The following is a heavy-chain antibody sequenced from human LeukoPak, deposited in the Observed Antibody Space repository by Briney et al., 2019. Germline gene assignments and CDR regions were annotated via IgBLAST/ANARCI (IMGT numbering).Heavy chain of an antibody. D-gene: IGHD3-3*01. CDR1: GFTFSSYS. Sequence: GGPLRLSCAASGFTFSSYSMNWVRQAPGKGLEWVSSISSSSSYIYYADSVKGRFTISRDNAKNSLYLQMNSLRAEDTAVYYCAGHYDFWSGYAPCWGQGTLVTVSS. J-gene: IGHJ4*02. V-gene: IGHV3-21*01. CDR2: ISSSSSYI. CDR3: AGHYDFWSGYAPC.